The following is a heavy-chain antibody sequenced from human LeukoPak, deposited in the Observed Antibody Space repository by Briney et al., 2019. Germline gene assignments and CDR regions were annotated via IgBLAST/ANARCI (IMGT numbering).Heavy chain of an antibody. J-gene: IGHJ3*02. D-gene: IGHD5-12*01. CDR2: ISGIGGST. CDR3: GMATIFTGDAFDI. Sequence: PGGSLRLSCAASGFTFSSYSMSWVRQAPGKGLEWVSAISGIGGSTYYADSVKGRFTISRENHKNNLYLQMNSLRAEDTAVYYCGMATIFTGDAFDIWGQGTMVTVSS. V-gene: IGHV3-23*01. CDR1: GFTFSSYS.